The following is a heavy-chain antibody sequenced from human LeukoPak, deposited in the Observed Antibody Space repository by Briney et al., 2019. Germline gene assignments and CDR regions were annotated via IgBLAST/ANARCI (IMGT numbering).Heavy chain of an antibody. CDR3: ARWLQDFDY. J-gene: IGHJ4*02. Sequence: SETLSLTCSVSGGSISNYYWSWIRQPPGKGLEWIGSIYHSGSTYYNPSLKSRVTISVDTSKNHFSLKLSSVTAADTALYYCARWLQDFDYWGQGTLVTVSS. V-gene: IGHV4-59*08. CDR1: GGSISNYY. CDR2: IYHSGST. D-gene: IGHD5-24*01.